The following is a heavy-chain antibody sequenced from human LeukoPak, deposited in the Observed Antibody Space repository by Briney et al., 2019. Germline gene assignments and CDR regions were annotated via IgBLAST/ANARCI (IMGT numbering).Heavy chain of an antibody. D-gene: IGHD4-17*01. V-gene: IGHV1-2*06. CDR3: ARADSDYGDYGY. CDR1: GYTFAGYY. J-gene: IGHJ4*02. Sequence: ASVKVSCKASGYTFAGYYMHWVRQAPGQGLEWMGRINPNSGGTNYAQKFQGRVTMTRDTSISSASMALSRLRSNDTAVYYCARADSDYGDYGYWGQGTLVTVSS. CDR2: INPNSGGT.